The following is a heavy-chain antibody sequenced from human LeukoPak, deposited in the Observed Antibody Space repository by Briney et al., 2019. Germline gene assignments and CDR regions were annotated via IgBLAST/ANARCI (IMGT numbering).Heavy chain of an antibody. CDR3: ARGVTIFGVVKYYYMDV. Sequence: ASVKVSCKASGYTFTSYDINWVRQATGQGLEWMGWMNPNSGNTGYAQKFQGRVTITRNTSISTAYMELSSLRSEDTAVYYCARGVTIFGVVKYYYMDVWGKGTTVTVSS. CDR1: GYTFTSYD. D-gene: IGHD3-3*01. V-gene: IGHV1-8*03. J-gene: IGHJ6*03. CDR2: MNPNSGNT.